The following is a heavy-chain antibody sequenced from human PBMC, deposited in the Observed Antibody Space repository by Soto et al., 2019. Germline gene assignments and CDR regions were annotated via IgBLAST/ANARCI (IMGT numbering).Heavy chain of an antibody. CDR2: IIPIFGTA. CDR3: ARIYDSSGYWRGASYYYGMDV. J-gene: IGHJ6*02. CDR1: GGTFSSYA. V-gene: IGHV1-69*13. D-gene: IGHD3-22*01. Sequence: GASVKVSCKASGGTFSSYAISWVRQAPGQGLEWMGGIIPIFGTANYAQKFQGRVTITADESTSTAYMELSSLRSEDTAVYYCARIYDSSGYWRGASYYYGMDVWGQGTTVTVSS.